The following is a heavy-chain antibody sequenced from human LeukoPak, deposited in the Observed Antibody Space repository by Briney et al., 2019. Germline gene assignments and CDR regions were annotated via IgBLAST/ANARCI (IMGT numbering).Heavy chain of an antibody. CDR2: VDPEDGET. D-gene: IGHD4-17*01. J-gene: IGHJ4*02. CDR1: GYTFTDYY. V-gene: IGHV1-69-2*01. Sequence: ASVKVSCKVSGYTFTDYYMHWVQQAPGKGLEWMGRVDPEDGETIYAEKFQGRVTITADTSTDTAYMELSSLRSEDTAVYYCATITESYGDYVLYYSDYWGQGTLVTVSS. CDR3: ATITESYGDYVLYYSDY.